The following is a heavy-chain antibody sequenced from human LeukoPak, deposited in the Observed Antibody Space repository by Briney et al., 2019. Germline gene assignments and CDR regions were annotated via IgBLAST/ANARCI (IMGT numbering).Heavy chain of an antibody. D-gene: IGHD3-22*01. CDR3: ARDLQSITYYFDSSGYFPDAFDI. V-gene: IGHV4-39*07. J-gene: IGHJ3*02. CDR2: IYYSGST. CDR1: GSSISSSSYY. Sequence: SETLSLTCSVSGSSISSSSYYWVWIRQPPGKGLEWIGSIYYSGSTYYNPSLKSRVTISVDTSKNQFSLKLSSVTAADTAVYYCARDLQSITYYFDSSGYFPDAFDIWGQGTMVTVSS.